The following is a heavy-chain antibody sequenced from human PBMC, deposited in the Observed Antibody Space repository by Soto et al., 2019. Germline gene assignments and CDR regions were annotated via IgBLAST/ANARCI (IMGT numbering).Heavy chain of an antibody. CDR3: ARGRAVAGTDPLDY. Sequence: SETLSLTCGVDGGSFSGYYWSWIRQPPGKGLEWIGEINHSGSTNYNPSLKSRVTISVDTSKNQFSLKLSSVTAADTAVYYCARGRAVAGTDPLDYWGQGTLVTVSS. J-gene: IGHJ4*02. D-gene: IGHD6-19*01. V-gene: IGHV4-34*01. CDR1: GGSFSGYY. CDR2: INHSGST.